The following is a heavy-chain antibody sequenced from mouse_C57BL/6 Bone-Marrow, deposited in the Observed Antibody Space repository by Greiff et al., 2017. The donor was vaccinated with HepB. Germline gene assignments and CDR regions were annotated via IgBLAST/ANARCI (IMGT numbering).Heavy chain of an antibody. D-gene: IGHD1-1*01. V-gene: IGHV1-64*01. J-gene: IGHJ3*01. CDR2: IHPNSGST. CDR3: AIYGSSSWFAY. CDR1: GYTFTSYW. Sequence: VQLQQPGAELVKPGASVKLSCKASGYTFTSYWMHWVKQRPGQGLEWIGMIHPNSGSTNYNEKFKSKATLTVDKSSSTAYMQLSSLTSEDSEVYYCAIYGSSSWFAYWGQGTLVTVSA.